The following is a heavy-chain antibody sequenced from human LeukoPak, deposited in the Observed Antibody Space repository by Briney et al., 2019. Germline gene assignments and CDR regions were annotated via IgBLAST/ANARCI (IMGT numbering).Heavy chain of an antibody. CDR2: VWYDGSNK. D-gene: IGHD5-12*01. J-gene: IGHJ4*02. CDR1: GFTFRSYG. Sequence: PGGSLRLSCAASGFTFRSYGMHWLRQAPGKGLEWVAVVWYDGSNKYYADSVKGRFTISRDNSNNTLYLQMNSLRAEDTAVHYCAIEVTTRIFDYWGQGTLVTVSS. CDR3: AIEVTTRIFDY. V-gene: IGHV3-33*01.